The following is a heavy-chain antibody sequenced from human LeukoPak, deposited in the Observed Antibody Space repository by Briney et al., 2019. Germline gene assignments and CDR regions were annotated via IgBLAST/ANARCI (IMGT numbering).Heavy chain of an antibody. D-gene: IGHD3-10*01. Sequence: GGSLRLSCEASGLTFSNSWMHWVRQAPGKGLVWVSRINNEGTTISYADSVKGRFTISRDNAKNILYLQMNSLRAEDTAVYCCARVSGLGMNEYYLHWGQGTLVTVAS. V-gene: IGHV3-74*01. J-gene: IGHJ1*01. CDR3: ARVSGLGMNEYYLH. CDR2: INNEGTTI. CDR1: GLTFSNSW.